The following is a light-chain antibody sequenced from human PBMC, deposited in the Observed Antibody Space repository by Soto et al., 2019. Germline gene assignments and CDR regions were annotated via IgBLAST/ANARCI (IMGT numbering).Light chain of an antibody. V-gene: IGKV1-39*01. J-gene: IGKJ1*01. CDR3: QQYDKYST. Sequence: DIQMTQSASSLSASVGDRFTITCRASQSISSYLNWYQQKPGKAPNLLIYDASTLQGGVPSRFSGSGSGTEFTLTVTSLQPEDFATYFCQQYDKYSTFGHGTKVDIK. CDR1: QSISSY. CDR2: DAS.